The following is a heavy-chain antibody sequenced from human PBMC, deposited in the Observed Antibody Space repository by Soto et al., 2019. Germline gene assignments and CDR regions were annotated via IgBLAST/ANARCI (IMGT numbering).Heavy chain of an antibody. D-gene: IGHD6-19*01. CDR2: ISGSGGST. V-gene: IGHV3-23*01. J-gene: IGHJ4*02. CDR3: AKGRAAVAGLELDY. CDR1: GFTFSNYG. Sequence: GGSLRLSCAASGFTFSNYGMNWVRQAPGKGLEWVSAISGSGGSTYYADSVKGRFTISRDNSKNTLYLQMNSLRAEDTAVYYCAKGRAAVAGLELDYWGQGTLVTVSS.